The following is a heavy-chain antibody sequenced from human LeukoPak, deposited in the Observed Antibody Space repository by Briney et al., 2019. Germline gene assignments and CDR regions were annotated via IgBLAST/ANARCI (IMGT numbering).Heavy chain of an antibody. CDR1: GYSISSGYY. CDR2: IYHSGST. J-gene: IGHJ5*02. Sequence: SETLSLTCTVSGYSISSGYYWGWIRQPPGKGLEWIGSIYHSGSTYYNPSLKSRVTISVDTSKNQFSLKLSSVTAADTAVYYCARRSSWYPTQGFDPWGQGTLVTVSS. CDR3: ARRSSWYPTQGFDP. D-gene: IGHD6-13*01. V-gene: IGHV4-38-2*02.